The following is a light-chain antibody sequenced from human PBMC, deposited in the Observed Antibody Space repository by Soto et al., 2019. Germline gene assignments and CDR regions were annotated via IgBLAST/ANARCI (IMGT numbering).Light chain of an antibody. Sequence: VSAQSPGTMSQSPGERATVSCRASQSVSNNYLAWYQQKPGQAPRLLIYGASNRATGIPDRFSGSGSGTDFTLTISRLEPEDFAVYYCQQYGSSGTFGQGTNVDI. V-gene: IGKV3-20*01. CDR1: QSVSNNY. CDR3: QQYGSSGT. J-gene: IGKJ1*01. CDR2: GAS.